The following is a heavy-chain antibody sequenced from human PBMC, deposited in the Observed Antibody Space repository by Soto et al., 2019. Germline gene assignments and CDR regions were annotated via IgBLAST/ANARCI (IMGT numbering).Heavy chain of an antibody. CDR3: ARGGAIVVVPAAISWHAFDI. J-gene: IGHJ3*02. CDR2: IIPIFGTA. V-gene: IGHV1-69*13. Sequence: ASVKVSCKASGGTFSSYAISWVRQAPGQGLEWMGGIIPIFGTANYAQKFQGRVTITADESTSTAYMELSSLRSEDTAVYYCARGGAIVVVPAAISWHAFDIWGQGTMVTVSS. D-gene: IGHD2-2*01. CDR1: GGTFSSYA.